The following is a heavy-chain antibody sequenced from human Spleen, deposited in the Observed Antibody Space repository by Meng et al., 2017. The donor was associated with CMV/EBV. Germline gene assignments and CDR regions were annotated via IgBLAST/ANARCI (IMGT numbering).Heavy chain of an antibody. CDR2: ISGSSGNI. CDR3: AKGAIFGVIIIPGRDYFDY. J-gene: IGHJ4*02. Sequence: GGSLRLSCAASGFTFSTYGMSWVRQAPGKGLEWVSVISGSSGNIYYTDSVKGRFTISSDNSKNTLFLQMNRLRAEDTAVYYCAKGAIFGVIIIPGRDYFDYWGQGTLVTVSS. V-gene: IGHV3-23*01. CDR1: GFTFSTYG. D-gene: IGHD3-3*01.